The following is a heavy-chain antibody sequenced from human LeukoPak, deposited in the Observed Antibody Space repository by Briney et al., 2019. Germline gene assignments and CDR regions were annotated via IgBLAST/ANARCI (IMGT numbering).Heavy chain of an antibody. CDR2: IYSGGST. CDR1: GFTVSSNY. J-gene: IGHJ4*02. Sequence: PGGSLRLSCAASGFTVSSNYLSWVRQAPGKGLEWVSTIYSGGSTYYADSVTGRFTISRDNSKNTLYPQMNSLRAEDTAVYYCARDGAVLTGYYDYWGQGTLVTVSS. CDR3: ARDGAVLTGYYDY. V-gene: IGHV3-66*01. D-gene: IGHD3-9*01.